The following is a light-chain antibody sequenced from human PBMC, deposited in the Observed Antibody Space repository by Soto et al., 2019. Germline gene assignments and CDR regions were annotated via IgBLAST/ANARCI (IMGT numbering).Light chain of an antibody. J-gene: IGKJ4*01. V-gene: IGKV1-5*03. CDR2: GAS. CDR3: LQYDTWPYT. CDR1: QSLGGG. Sequence: DIQMTQSPPALSASLGYRVTITVRASQSLGGGLAWYQQRPGQAPMHLIYGASNLASGVPSRFSGSGSGAEFTLTISSLQPDDFATYYCLQYDTWPYTFGGGTKVDIK.